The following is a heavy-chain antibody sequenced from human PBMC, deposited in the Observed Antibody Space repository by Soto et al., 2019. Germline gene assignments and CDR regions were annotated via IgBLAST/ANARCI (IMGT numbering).Heavy chain of an antibody. CDR1: GYTFTGYY. D-gene: IGHD3-22*01. CDR3: ARGYYYDSSGYYSLPFYFDY. V-gene: IGHV1-2*04. CDR2: INPNSGGT. J-gene: IGHJ4*02. Sequence: ASVKVSCKASGYTFTGYYMHWVRQAPGQGLEWMGWINPNSGGTNYAQKFQGWVTMTRDTSISTAYIELSRLRSDDTAVYYCARGYYYDSSGYYSLPFYFDYWGQGTLVTVSS.